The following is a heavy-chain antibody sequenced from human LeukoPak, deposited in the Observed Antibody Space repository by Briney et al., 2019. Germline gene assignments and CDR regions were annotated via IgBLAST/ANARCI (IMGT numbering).Heavy chain of an antibody. Sequence: GGSLRLSCAASGFTFSNYAMSWVRQAPGKGLEYVSGISSNGGSTYYANSVKGRFTISRDNSKNTLYLQMGSLRAEDMAVYYCTRDSDYYDSSGYSFDYWGQGTLVTVSS. J-gene: IGHJ4*02. CDR3: TRDSDYYDSSGYSFDY. CDR1: GFTFSNYA. V-gene: IGHV3-64*01. D-gene: IGHD3-22*01. CDR2: ISSNGGST.